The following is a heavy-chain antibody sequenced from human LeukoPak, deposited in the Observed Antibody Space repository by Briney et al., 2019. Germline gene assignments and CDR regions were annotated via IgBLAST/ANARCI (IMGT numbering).Heavy chain of an antibody. V-gene: IGHV4-59*01. Sequence: PSETLSLTCTVSGGSISSYYWSWIRQPPGKGLEWIGYIYYSGSTTYNPSLKSRVTISVDTSKNQFSLKLRSVTAADTAVYYCARLYSSSSAPPADYWGQGTLVTVSS. D-gene: IGHD6-6*01. CDR3: ARLYSSSSAPPADY. J-gene: IGHJ4*02. CDR1: GGSISSYY. CDR2: IYYSGST.